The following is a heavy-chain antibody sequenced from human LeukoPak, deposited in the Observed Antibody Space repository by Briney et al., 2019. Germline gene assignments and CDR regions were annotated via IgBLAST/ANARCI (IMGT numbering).Heavy chain of an antibody. V-gene: IGHV4-59*01. CDR3: ARVRYGDRFDY. J-gene: IGHJ4*02. Sequence: SETLSLTCTVYGGSISSYYWSWIRQPPGKGLEWIGYIYYSGSTNYNPSLKSRVTISVDTSKNQFSLKLSSVTAADTAVYYCARVRYGDRFDYWGQGTLVTVSS. CDR2: IYYSGST. D-gene: IGHD4-17*01. CDR1: GGSISSYY.